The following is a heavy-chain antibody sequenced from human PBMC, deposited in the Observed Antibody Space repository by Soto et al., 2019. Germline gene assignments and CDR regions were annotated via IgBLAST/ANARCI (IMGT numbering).Heavy chain of an antibody. CDR3: ARDRQYCSGGSCYPYYMDV. D-gene: IGHD2-15*01. J-gene: IGHJ6*03. Sequence: QVQLVQSGAEVKKPGASVKVSCKASGYTFTGYYMHWVRQAPGQGLEWMGWINPNSGGTNYAQKFQGWVTMTRDTSISTAYMELSRLRSDDTAVHYCARDRQYCSGGSCYPYYMDVWGKWTTVTVSS. V-gene: IGHV1-2*04. CDR2: INPNSGGT. CDR1: GYTFTGYY.